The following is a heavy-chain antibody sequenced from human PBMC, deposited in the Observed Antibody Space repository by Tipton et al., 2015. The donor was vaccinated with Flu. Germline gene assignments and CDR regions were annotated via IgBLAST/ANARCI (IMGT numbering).Heavy chain of an antibody. Sequence: TLSLTCAVYGGSFSGYYWSWIRQPPGKGLEWIGEINHSGSTNYNPSLKSRVTISVDTSKNQFSLKLSSVTAADTAVYYCARNQAAVAGTSIDYWGQGTLVTVSS. CDR1: GGSFSGYY. D-gene: IGHD6-19*01. CDR3: ARNQAAVAGTSIDY. CDR2: INHSGST. J-gene: IGHJ4*02. V-gene: IGHV4-34*01.